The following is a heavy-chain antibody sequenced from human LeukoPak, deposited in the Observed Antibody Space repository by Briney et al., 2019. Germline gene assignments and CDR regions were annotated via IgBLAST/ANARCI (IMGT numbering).Heavy chain of an antibody. V-gene: IGHV3-30*02. D-gene: IGHD2-2*01. J-gene: IGHJ4*02. CDR1: GFTFSSYG. CDR3: AKDLPVAYFDY. Sequence: GGSLRLSCAASGFTFSSYGMHWVRQAPGKGLEWVAFIRNDGDIKYYADSVKGRFTISRDNSKNTLYLQMSSLRAEDTAVYYCAKDLPVAYFDYWGQGTLVTVSS. CDR2: IRNDGDIK.